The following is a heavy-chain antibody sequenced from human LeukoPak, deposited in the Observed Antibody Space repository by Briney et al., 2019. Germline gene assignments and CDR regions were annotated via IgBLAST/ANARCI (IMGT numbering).Heavy chain of an antibody. CDR1: GGSINSYC. CDR2: IYYSGST. V-gene: IGHV4-59*01. D-gene: IGHD3-16*01. J-gene: IGHJ4*02. CDR3: ARIDYATFDC. Sequence: SETLSLTCTVSGGSINSYCWSWIRQPPGRGLEWTGDIYYSGSTIYNPSLKSRVTISVDTSKNQFSLNLRSVTAADTAVYYCARIDYATFDCWGPGTLVTVSS.